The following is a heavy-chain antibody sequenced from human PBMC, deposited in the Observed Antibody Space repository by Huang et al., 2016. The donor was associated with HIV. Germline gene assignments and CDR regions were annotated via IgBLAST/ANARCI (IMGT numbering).Heavy chain of an antibody. CDR3: ARKFGRDFDY. CDR2: VSPYNGDT. D-gene: IGHD3-16*01. J-gene: IGHJ4*02. Sequence: QVKLVQSGAEVKKPGASVKVSCKTSGYTFSGYAITWVRQAPGQGLEWMGWVSPYNGDTNYVQNLQGRVTMTTDMSTTTAYMKLRSLTSDDTAIYYCARKFGRDFDYWGQGTLVTVSS. CDR1: GYTFSGYA. V-gene: IGHV1-18*01.